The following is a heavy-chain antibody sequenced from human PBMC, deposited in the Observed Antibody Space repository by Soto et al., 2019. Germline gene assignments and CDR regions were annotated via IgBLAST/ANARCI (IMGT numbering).Heavy chain of an antibody. Sequence: QVQLVESGGGVVQPGRSLRLSCTASGFTFNIFPMHWVRQAPGKGLEWVAVISNAGNSQQKVDSVKGRFTFSRDYSKNTLYLEMNTLRGEDTAMYYCAREDKSSGHAGTFQHWGQGTLVTVSS. J-gene: IGHJ1*01. CDR3: AREDKSSGHAGTFQH. D-gene: IGHD6-25*01. CDR1: GFTFNIFP. V-gene: IGHV3-30-3*01. CDR2: ISNAGNSQ.